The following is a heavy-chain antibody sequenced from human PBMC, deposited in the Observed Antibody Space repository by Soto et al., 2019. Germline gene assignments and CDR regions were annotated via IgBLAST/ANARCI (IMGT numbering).Heavy chain of an antibody. Sequence: EVQLVESGGGLVQPGGSLRLSCAASGFTFSTSWMHWVRQAPGKGLVWVSRIHNDDGSTNYADSVKGRFTISRDNAKNTLYLQMNSLRAEDTAVYYCARGYGSGTVGYWGQGTLVTVSS. J-gene: IGHJ4*02. CDR1: GFTFSTSW. V-gene: IGHV3-74*01. CDR3: ARGYGSGTVGY. D-gene: IGHD3-10*01. CDR2: IHNDDGST.